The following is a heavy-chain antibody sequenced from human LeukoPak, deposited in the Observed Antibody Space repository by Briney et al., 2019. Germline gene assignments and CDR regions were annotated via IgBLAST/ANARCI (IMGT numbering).Heavy chain of an antibody. Sequence: PSGTLSLTCAVSGGSISSSNWWSWVRQPPGKGLEWVSVIYGGGITTHYADSVKGRFTISRDNSKNTLYLEMNSLRAEDTAVYYCAQDYGRDGEGTMFDYWGQGILVTVSS. CDR2: IYGGGITT. D-gene: IGHD3-10*01. V-gene: IGHV3-23*03. CDR1: GGSISSSN. J-gene: IGHJ4*02. CDR3: AQDYGRDGEGTMFDY.